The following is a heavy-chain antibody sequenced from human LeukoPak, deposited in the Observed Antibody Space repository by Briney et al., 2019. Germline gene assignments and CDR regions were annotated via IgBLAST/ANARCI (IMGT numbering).Heavy chain of an antibody. V-gene: IGHV3-23*01. CDR3: ARNRGPNYGEDAFDI. CDR2: ISGSGGST. D-gene: IGHD4-17*01. Sequence: PGGSLRLSCAASGFTFGSYAMSWVRQAPGKGLEWVSAISGSGGSTYYADSVKGRFTISRDNSKNTLYLQINSLRAEDTAVYYCARNRGPNYGEDAFDIWGQGTMVTVSS. J-gene: IGHJ3*02. CDR1: GFTFGSYA.